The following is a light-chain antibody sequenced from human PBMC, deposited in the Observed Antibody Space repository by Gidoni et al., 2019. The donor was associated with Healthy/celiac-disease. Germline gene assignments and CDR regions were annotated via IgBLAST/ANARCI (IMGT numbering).Light chain of an antibody. J-gene: IGKJ1*01. V-gene: IGKV1-39*01. CDR3: QQSYSTPQT. CDR1: QSISSY. CDR2: AAY. Sequence: DIQMTQSPSSLSASVGDRVTITCRASQSISSYLNWYQQQPGKAPKLLIYAAYSLQSGVPSRFSGSGSGTDFTLTISSLQPEDFAPYYCQQSYSTPQTFGQGTKVELK.